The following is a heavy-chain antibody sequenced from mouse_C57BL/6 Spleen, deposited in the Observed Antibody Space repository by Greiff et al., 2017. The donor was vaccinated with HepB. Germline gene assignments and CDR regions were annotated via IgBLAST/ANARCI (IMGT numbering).Heavy chain of an antibody. V-gene: IGHV5-4*01. CDR2: ISDGGSYT. Sequence: EVNLVESGGGLVKPGGSLKLSCAASGFTFSSYAMSWVRQTPEKRLEWVATISDGGSYTYYPDNVKGRFTISRDNAKNNLYLQMSHLKSEDTAMYYCARDQSYYGNYGDAMDYWGQGTSVTVSS. D-gene: IGHD2-1*01. CDR1: GFTFSSYA. CDR3: ARDQSYYGNYGDAMDY. J-gene: IGHJ4*01.